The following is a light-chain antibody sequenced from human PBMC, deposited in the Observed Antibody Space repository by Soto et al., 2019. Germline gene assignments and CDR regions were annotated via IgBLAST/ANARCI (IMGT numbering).Light chain of an antibody. Sequence: DIVMTQSPLSLSATPGQPASISCKSSQSLLHSNGKTYLYWYVQKSVQPPKLLIYEVSNRFSGVSERFSGSGAGTALTLQISRVAAEDVGVYYCMQHIKVTPIAFGQGTRMEIK. V-gene: IGKV2D-29*01. J-gene: IGKJ5*01. CDR1: QSLLHSNGKTY. CDR2: EVS. CDR3: MQHIKVTPIA.